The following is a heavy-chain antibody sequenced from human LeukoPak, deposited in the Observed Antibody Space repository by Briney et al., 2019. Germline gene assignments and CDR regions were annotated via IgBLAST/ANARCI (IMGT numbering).Heavy chain of an antibody. CDR2: ITSDGTST. V-gene: IGHV3-64*01. Sequence: GGSLRLSCAASGFTFSSYAMHWVRQAPGKGLEYVSTITSDGTSTYYANSVKVRFTISRDNSKNTLYLQMGSLRAEDMAVYYCARAYNYGLDYWGQGTLVTVSP. J-gene: IGHJ4*02. D-gene: IGHD5-18*01. CDR1: GFTFSSYA. CDR3: ARAYNYGLDY.